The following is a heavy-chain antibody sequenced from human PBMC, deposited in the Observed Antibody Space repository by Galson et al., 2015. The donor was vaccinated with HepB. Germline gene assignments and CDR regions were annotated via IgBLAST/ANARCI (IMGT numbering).Heavy chain of an antibody. CDR3: ARERQQWELRSFDY. CDR1: GYTFTSYS. D-gene: IGHD1-26*01. J-gene: IGHJ4*02. V-gene: IGHV1-18*04. CDR2: ISAYSGNT. Sequence: SVKVSCKASGYTFTSYSISWVRQAPGRGLEWMGWISAYSGNTNYAQKLQGRVTMTTDTSTSTAYMELRSLRSDDTAVYYCARERQQWELRSFDYWGQGTLVTISS.